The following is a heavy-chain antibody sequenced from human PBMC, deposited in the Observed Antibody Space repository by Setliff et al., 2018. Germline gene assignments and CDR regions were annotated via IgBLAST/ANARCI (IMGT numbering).Heavy chain of an antibody. CDR3: ARGGNYYYMDV. CDR2: INHSGST. V-gene: IGHV4-34*01. J-gene: IGHJ6*03. CDR1: GGSFSGYY. Sequence: PSETLSLTCAVYGGSFSGYYWSWIRQPPGKGLEWIGEINHSGSTNYNPSLKSRVTISVDTSKNQFSLKLNSVTAADTAVYYCARGGNYYYMDVWGKGTTVTVSS.